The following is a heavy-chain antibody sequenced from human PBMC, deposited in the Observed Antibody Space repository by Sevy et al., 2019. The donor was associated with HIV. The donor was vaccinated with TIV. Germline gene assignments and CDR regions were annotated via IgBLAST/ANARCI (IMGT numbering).Heavy chain of an antibody. J-gene: IGHJ4*02. Sequence: SETLSLTCSVSGGSISPYYWTWIRQPPGKALEWIGYVFYSGTTNYNPSLESLVTISIDTSKNQFSLNLTSVTAADTAFYYCARETVGAGYYFDYWGQGTLVTVSS. V-gene: IGHV4-59*01. CDR2: VFYSGTT. D-gene: IGHD1-26*01. CDR1: GGSISPYY. CDR3: ARETVGAGYYFDY.